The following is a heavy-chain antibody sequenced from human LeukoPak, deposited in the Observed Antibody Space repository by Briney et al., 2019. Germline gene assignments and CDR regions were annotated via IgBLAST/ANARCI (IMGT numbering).Heavy chain of an antibody. CDR2: ISGGGGST. Sequence: GVSLRLSCAASGFTFSGYAMSWVRQAPGKGLEWVSAISGGGGSTYYADSVKGRFTISRDNSKNTLYLQMNSLRAEDTAVYYCANWGYGSGSDAFDIWGQGTMVTVSS. V-gene: IGHV3-23*01. CDR1: GFTFSGYA. CDR3: ANWGYGSGSDAFDI. J-gene: IGHJ3*02. D-gene: IGHD3-10*01.